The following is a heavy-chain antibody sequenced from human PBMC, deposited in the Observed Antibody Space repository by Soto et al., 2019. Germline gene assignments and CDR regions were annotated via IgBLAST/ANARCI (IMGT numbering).Heavy chain of an antibody. CDR2: IVVGSGNT. D-gene: IGHD6-6*01. CDR3: AADRAQLEAFDY. CDR1: GFTFTSSA. V-gene: IGHV1-58*01. Sequence: GASVKVSCKASGFTFTSSAVQWVRQARGQRLEWIGWIVVGSGNTNYAQKFQERVTITRDMSTSTAYMELSSLRSEDTAVYYCAADRAQLEAFDYWGQGTLVTVSS. J-gene: IGHJ4*02.